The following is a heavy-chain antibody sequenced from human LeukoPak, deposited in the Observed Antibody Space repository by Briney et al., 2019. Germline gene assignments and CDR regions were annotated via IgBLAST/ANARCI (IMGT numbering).Heavy chain of an antibody. D-gene: IGHD3-3*01. Sequence: GGSLRLSCAASGFTFSSFAMSWVRQAPGKGLEWVSSVRDSGGSTNYADSVKGRFTISRDNAKNSLYLQMNSLRAEDTAVYYCDFWSGRDSDYWGQGTLVTVSS. CDR3: DFWSGRDSDY. V-gene: IGHV3-23*01. CDR1: GFTFSSFA. CDR2: VRDSGGST. J-gene: IGHJ4*02.